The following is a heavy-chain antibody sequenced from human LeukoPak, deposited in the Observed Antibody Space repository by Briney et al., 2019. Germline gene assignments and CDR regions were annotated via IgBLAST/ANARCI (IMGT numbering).Heavy chain of an antibody. CDR2: IYSGGST. J-gene: IGHJ3*02. CDR3: VRGESGIQENSFDI. V-gene: IGHV3-53*01. CDR1: GFTVSSNY. D-gene: IGHD2/OR15-2a*01. Sequence: GGSLRLSCAASGFTVSSNYMSWVRQAPGKGLKWVSVIYSGGSTYYADSVKGRFTISRDNAKNSLYLQMNSLRVEDTAVYSCVRGESGIQENSFDIWGQGTLVTVSS.